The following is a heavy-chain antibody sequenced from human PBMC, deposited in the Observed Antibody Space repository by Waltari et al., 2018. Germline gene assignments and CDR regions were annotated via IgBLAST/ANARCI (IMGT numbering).Heavy chain of an antibody. CDR3: ARGRYDSSGYYDFDY. CDR1: GGSISSGSYY. D-gene: IGHD3-22*01. J-gene: IGHJ4*02. CDR2: IYTSGST. V-gene: IGHV4-61*02. Sequence: QVQLQESGPGLVKPSQTLSLTCTVPGGSISSGSYYWSWIRQPAGKGLEWIGRIYTSGSTNYNPSLKSRVTISVDTSKNQFSLKLSSVTAADTAVYYCARGRYDSSGYYDFDYWGQGTLVTVSS.